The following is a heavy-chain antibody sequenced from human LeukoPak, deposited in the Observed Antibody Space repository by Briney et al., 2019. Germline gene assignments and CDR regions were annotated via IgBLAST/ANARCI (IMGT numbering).Heavy chain of an antibody. J-gene: IGHJ4*02. Sequence: SETLSLTCAVYGGSFSGYYWSWIRQPPGKGLEWIGEINHSGSTNYYPSLKSRVTISVDTSKNQFSLKLSSVTAADTAVYYCARGPYYYDSSGYYYEGPSFDYWGQGTLVTVSS. V-gene: IGHV4-34*01. CDR1: GGSFSGYY. CDR3: ARGPYYYDSSGYYYEGPSFDY. CDR2: INHSGST. D-gene: IGHD3-22*01.